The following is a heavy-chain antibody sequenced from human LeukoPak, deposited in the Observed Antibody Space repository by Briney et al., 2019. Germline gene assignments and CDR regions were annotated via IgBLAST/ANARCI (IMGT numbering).Heavy chain of an antibody. Sequence: KPSETLSLTCTVSGGSISSYYWSWIRQPAGKGLEWIGRIYTSGSTNYNPSLKSRVTISVDKSKNQFSLKLSSVTAADTAVYYCARDLSSSSRWYGNHHYYNYMDIWGKGTTVTVSS. D-gene: IGHD6-13*01. J-gene: IGHJ6*03. V-gene: IGHV4-4*07. CDR1: GGSISSYY. CDR3: ARDLSSSSRWYGNHHYYNYMDI. CDR2: IYTSGST.